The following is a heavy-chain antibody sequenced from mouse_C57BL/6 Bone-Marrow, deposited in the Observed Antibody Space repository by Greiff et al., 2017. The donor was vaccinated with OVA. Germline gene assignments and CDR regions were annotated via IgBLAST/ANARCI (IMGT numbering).Heavy chain of an antibody. J-gene: IGHJ4*01. Sequence: QVQLQQPGAELVMPGASVKLSCKASGYTFTSYWMHWVKQRPGQGLEWIGEIDPSDSYTNYNQKFKGKSTLTVDKSSSTAYMQLSSLTSEDSAVYYGARRSVVAPYYYAMDYWGQGTSVTVSS. D-gene: IGHD1-1*01. CDR3: ARRSVVAPYYYAMDY. V-gene: IGHV1-69*01. CDR2: IDPSDSYT. CDR1: GYTFTSYW.